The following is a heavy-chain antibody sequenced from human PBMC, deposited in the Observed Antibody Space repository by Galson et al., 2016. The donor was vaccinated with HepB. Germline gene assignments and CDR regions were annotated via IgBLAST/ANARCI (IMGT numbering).Heavy chain of an antibody. CDR3: AKGRVGVAGPQDY. J-gene: IGHJ4*02. CDR2: ISWNSDSI. V-gene: IGHV3-9*01. D-gene: IGHD6-19*01. Sequence: SLRLSCAASGFTFDDYAMHWVRQAPGKGLEWVSGISWNSDSIGYADSVRGRFTISRDNAKNSLYLQMDRLRAEDTALYYCAKGRVGVAGPQDYWGQGTLVTVSS. CDR1: GFTFDDYA.